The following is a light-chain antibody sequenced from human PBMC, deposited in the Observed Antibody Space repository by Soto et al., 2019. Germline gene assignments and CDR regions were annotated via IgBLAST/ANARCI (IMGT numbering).Light chain of an antibody. CDR2: KAS. Sequence: DIQMTQSPSSLSGSVVDRVTITCRASQTISSWLAWYQQKPGKAPKLLIYKASTLKSGVPSRFSGSGSGTEFTLTISSLQPDDFATYYCQTYNSYSEAFGQGTTVDIK. V-gene: IGKV1-5*03. CDR3: QTYNSYSEA. J-gene: IGKJ1*01. CDR1: QTISSW.